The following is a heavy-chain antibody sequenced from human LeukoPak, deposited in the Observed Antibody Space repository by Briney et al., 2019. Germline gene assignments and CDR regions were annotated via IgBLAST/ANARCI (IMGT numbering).Heavy chain of an antibody. V-gene: IGHV3-23*01. CDR3: ATQYRAYYFDN. CDR2: ISTSGGMI. D-gene: IGHD1-14*01. CDR1: GFTFTDYA. J-gene: IGHJ4*02. Sequence: GGSLRLSCAASGFTFTDYAMSWVRQAPGKGLEWASSISTSGGMIYDADSVKGRFTISRDNSKNALYLQLSSLRAEDTAVYYCATQYRAYYFDNWGQGTLVTVSS.